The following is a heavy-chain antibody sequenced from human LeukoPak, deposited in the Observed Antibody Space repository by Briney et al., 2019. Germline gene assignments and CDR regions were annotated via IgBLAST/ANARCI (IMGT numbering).Heavy chain of an antibody. CDR3: ARRAGEYSHPYDY. Sequence: GGSLRLSCTVSGFTVSSNSMSWVRQAPGKGREWVSFIYSGGNTLYSDSVKGRFTISRDNSKNTLYLQMNSLRAEDTAVYYCARRAGEYSHPYDYWGQGTLVTVSS. V-gene: IGHV3-53*01. CDR1: GFTVSSNS. CDR2: IYSGGNT. J-gene: IGHJ4*02. D-gene: IGHD4-17*01.